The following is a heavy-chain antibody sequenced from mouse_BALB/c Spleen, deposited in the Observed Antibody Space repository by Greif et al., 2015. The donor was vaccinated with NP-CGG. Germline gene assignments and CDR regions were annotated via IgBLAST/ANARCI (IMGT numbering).Heavy chain of an antibody. CDR2: IHPNSGNT. J-gene: IGHJ4*01. Sequence: QVQLQQSGSVLVRPGASVKLSCKAPGYTFTSSWMHWAKQRPGQGLEWIGEIHPNSGNTNYNEKFKGKATLTVVTSSSTAYVDLSSLTSEDSAVYYCARSAPYAMDYWGQGTSVTVSS. CDR3: ARSAPYAMDY. CDR1: GYTFTSSW. V-gene: IGHV1S130*01.